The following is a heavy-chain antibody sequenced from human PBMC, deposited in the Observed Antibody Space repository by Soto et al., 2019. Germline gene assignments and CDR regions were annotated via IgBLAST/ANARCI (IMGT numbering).Heavy chain of an antibody. V-gene: IGHV4-31*03. J-gene: IGHJ1*01. CDR1: GGSISSGGYY. D-gene: IGHD1-26*01. CDR2: IYYSGST. CDR3: ARTRGGVGATEYFQH. Sequence: SETLSLTCTVSGGSISSGGYYWSWIRQHPGKGLEWIGYIYYSGSTYYNPSLKSRVTISVDTSKNQFSLKLSSVTAADTAVYYCARTRGGVGATEYFQHWGQGTLVTVSS.